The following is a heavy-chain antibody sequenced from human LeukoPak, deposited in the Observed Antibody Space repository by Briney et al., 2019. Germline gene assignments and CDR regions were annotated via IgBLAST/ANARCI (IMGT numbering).Heavy chain of an antibody. J-gene: IGHJ4*02. CDR3: ARATYYYDSSGYYTTHSFDY. CDR2: INPNSGGT. CDR1: GYTFTGYY. D-gene: IGHD3-22*01. V-gene: IGHV1-2*02. Sequence: ASVKVSYKASGYTFTGYYMHWVRQAPGQGLEWMGWINPNSGGTNYAQKFQGRVTMTRDTSISTAYMELSRLRSDDTAVYYCARATYYYDSSGYYTTHSFDYWGQGTLVTVSS.